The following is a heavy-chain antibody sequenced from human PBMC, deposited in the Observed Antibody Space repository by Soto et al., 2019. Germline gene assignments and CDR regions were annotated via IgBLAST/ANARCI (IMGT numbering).Heavy chain of an antibody. CDR2: TSGSGGST. CDR1: GFTFSSYA. V-gene: IGHV3-23*01. CDR3: ATCPMSSSWYANWFDP. J-gene: IGHJ5*02. Sequence: EVQLLESGGGLVQPGGSLRLSCAASGFTFSSYAMSWVRQAPGKGLEWVSATSGSGGSTYYADSVKGRFTISRDNSKNTLYLQMNSLRAEDTAVYYCATCPMSSSWYANWFDPWGQGTLVTVSS. D-gene: IGHD6-13*01.